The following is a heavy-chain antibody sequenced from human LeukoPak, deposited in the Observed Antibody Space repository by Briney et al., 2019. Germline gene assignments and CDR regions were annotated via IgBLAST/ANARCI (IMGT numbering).Heavy chain of an antibody. CDR2: IIPILGIA. V-gene: IGHV1-69*04. CDR1: GGTFSSYT. Sequence: SVKVSCKASGGTFSSYTISWVRQAPGQGLEWMGRIIPILGIANYAQKFQGRVTITADKSTSTAYMELSSLRSEDTAVYYCARDDEGYGSSSGYFDYWGQGTLVTVSS. J-gene: IGHJ4*02. D-gene: IGHD6-6*01. CDR3: ARDDEGYGSSSGYFDY.